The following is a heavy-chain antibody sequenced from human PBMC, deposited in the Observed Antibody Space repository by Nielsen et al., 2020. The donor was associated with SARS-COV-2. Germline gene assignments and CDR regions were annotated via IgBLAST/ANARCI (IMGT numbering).Heavy chain of an antibody. V-gene: IGHV3-15*01. CDR1: GFTFSNAW. J-gene: IGHJ3*02. CDR3: TAGLIAAAGPDAFDI. Sequence: GASLKISCAASGFTFSNAWMSWVRQAPGKGLEWVGRIKSKTDGGTTDYAAPVKGRFSISRDDSKNTLYLQMNSLKTEDTAVYYCTAGLIAAAGPDAFDIWGQGTMVTVSS. D-gene: IGHD6-13*01. CDR2: IKSKTDGGTT.